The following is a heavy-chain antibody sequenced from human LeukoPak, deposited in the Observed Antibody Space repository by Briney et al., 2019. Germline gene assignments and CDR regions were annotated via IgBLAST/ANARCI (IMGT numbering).Heavy chain of an antibody. CDR3: AKDSGEQWLGYYFDY. D-gene: IGHD6-19*01. CDR1: GFTFSSYG. CDR2: ISYDGSNK. V-gene: IGHV3-30*18. Sequence: GGSLRLSCAASGFTFSSYGMHWVRQAPGKGLEWVAVISYDGSNKYYADSVKGRFTISRDNSKNTLYLQMNGLRAEDTAVYYCAKDSGEQWLGYYFDYWGQGTLVTVSS. J-gene: IGHJ4*02.